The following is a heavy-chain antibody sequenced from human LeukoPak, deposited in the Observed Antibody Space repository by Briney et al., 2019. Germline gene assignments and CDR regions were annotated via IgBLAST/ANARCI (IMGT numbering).Heavy chain of an antibody. V-gene: IGHV4-30-2*01. J-gene: IGHJ6*03. CDR2: IHHDGNS. CDR1: GDSISSGGYY. CDR3: ARVLDSATSPYKFYHMDV. Sequence: SETLSLTCKVSGDSISSGGYYWSWIRQPPGKGLEWFGYIHHDGNSYYNPSLRGRVRMSVDRSKNQFSLEVSSVTAADTAVYFCARVLDSATSPYKFYHMDVWGTGTTVTVSS. D-gene: IGHD2/OR15-2a*01.